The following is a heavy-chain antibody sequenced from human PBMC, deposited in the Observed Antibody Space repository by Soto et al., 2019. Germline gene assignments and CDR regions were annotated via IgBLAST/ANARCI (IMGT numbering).Heavy chain of an antibody. CDR1: GGSISSSSYY. V-gene: IGHV4-39*01. D-gene: IGHD6-13*01. CDR3: ARTPGDLLEEPQLVDY. J-gene: IGHJ4*02. CDR2: IYYSGST. Sequence: QLQLQESGPGLVKPSETLSLTCTVSGGSISSSSYYWGWIRQPPGKGLEWIGSIYYSGSTYYNPSLKSRVTISVDTSKNQFSLKLSSVTAADTAVYYCARTPGDLLEEPQLVDYWGQGTLVTVSS.